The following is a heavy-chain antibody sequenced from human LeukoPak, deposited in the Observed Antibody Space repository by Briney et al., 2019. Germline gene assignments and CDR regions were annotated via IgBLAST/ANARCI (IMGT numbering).Heavy chain of an antibody. Sequence: SETLSLTCTVSGGSISSYYWSWIRQPPGKGLEWIGYIYYSGSTNYNPSLKSRVTISVDTSKNQFSLKLSSVTAADTAVYYCVRLITSGTTYYYYYGMDVWGQGTTVTVSS. CDR1: GGSISSYY. J-gene: IGHJ6*02. D-gene: IGHD1-7*01. CDR3: VRLITSGTTYYYYYGMDV. V-gene: IGHV4-59*08. CDR2: IYYSGST.